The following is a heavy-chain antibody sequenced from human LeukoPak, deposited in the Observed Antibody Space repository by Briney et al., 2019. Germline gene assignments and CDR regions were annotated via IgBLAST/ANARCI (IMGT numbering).Heavy chain of an antibody. J-gene: IGHJ4*02. D-gene: IGHD3-3*01. CDR1: GGSISSSSYY. CDR2: IYYSGST. CDR3: ARLGSYYDFRSGYSSLGYFDY. V-gene: IGHV4-39*01. Sequence: PSETLSLTCTVSGGSISSSSYYWGWIRQPPGRGLEWIGSIYYSGSTYYNPSLKSRVTISVDTSKNQFSLKLSSVTAADTAVYYCARLGSYYDFRSGYSSLGYFDYWGQGTLVTVSS.